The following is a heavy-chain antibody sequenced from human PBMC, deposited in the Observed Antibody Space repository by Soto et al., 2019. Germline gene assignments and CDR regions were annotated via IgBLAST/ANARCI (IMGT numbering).Heavy chain of an antibody. CDR2: IYYSGST. CDR3: ARAYYEFWSGYYPAAFDI. Sequence: SEPKSLTCTVAGGYIGNSSYYWGWISKPPGKGLEWIGSIYYSGSTYYNPSLKSRVTISVDTSKNQFSLKLSSVTAADTAVYYCARAYYEFWSGYYPAAFDIWGQGTMVTVSS. J-gene: IGHJ3*02. D-gene: IGHD3-3*01. CDR1: GGYIGNSSYY. V-gene: IGHV4-39*01.